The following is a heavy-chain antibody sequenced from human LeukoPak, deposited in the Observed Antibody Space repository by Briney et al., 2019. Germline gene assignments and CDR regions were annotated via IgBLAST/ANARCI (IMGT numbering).Heavy chain of an antibody. CDR3: ATIGDGNLRRGELLLMRCYFDY. J-gene: IGHJ4*02. D-gene: IGHD3-10*01. Sequence: ASVKVSCKASGGTFSNYAISWVRQAPGQGLEWMGGIIPIFGTTTYAQKFQGRVTITADESTSTVYMELSSLRSDDTAVYHCATIGDGNLRRGELLLMRCYFDYWGQGTLVTVSS. CDR1: GGTFSNYA. CDR2: IIPIFGTT. V-gene: IGHV1-69*13.